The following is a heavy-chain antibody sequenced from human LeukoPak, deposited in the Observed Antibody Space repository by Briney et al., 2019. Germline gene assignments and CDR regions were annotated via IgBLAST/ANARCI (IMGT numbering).Heavy chain of an antibody. CDR1: GFTFTNFA. V-gene: IGHV3-23*01. CDR2: ISSSGDNT. Sequence: GGSLRLSCAASGFTFTNFAMSWVRQAPGKGLEWVSGISSSGDNTYCPDSVKGRFTISRDNSKNTLYLQMNSLRAEDTAVYYCARGRIGPDYWSQGTLVTVSS. CDR3: ARGRIGPDY. J-gene: IGHJ4*02. D-gene: IGHD1-26*01.